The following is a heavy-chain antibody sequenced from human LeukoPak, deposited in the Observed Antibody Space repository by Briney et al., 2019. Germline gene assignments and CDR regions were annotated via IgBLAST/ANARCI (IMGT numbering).Heavy chain of an antibody. CDR2: VRSKTYGGTT. D-gene: IGHD3-22*01. CDR1: GFTFADYA. J-gene: IGHJ4*02. CDR3: SYDSSGYNYYFDH. Sequence: GGSLRLSCSTSGFTFADYAVTWVRQAPGKGLECLGFVRSKTYGGTTEYAASVKGRITISRDDLKSIAYLQVSSLKAEDTAVYYCSYDSSGYNYYFDHWGQGTLVTVSS. V-gene: IGHV3-49*04.